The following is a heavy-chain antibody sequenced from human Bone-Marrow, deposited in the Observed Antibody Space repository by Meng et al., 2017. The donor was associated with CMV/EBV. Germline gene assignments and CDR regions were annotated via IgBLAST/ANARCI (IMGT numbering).Heavy chain of an antibody. Sequence: GESLKISCAASGFTFSSYGMHWVRQAPGKGLEWGAFIRYDGSNKYYADSVKGRFTISRDNSKNTLYLQMNSLRAEDTAVYYCAKVERSWGDYWGQGTLVTVFS. CDR1: GFTFSSYG. CDR2: IRYDGSNK. J-gene: IGHJ4*02. CDR3: AKVERSWGDY. D-gene: IGHD3-16*01. V-gene: IGHV3-30*02.